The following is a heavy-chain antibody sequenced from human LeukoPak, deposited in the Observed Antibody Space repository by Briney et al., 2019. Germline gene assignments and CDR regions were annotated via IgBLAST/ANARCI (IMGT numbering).Heavy chain of an antibody. CDR1: GYTFTSYD. D-gene: IGHD3-10*01. V-gene: IGHV1-8*03. CDR3: ARTGRSFRRLRYAFDI. CDR2: MNPNSGNT. J-gene: IGHJ3*02. Sequence: ASVKVSCKASGYTFTSYDINWGRQATGQGLEWRGWMNPNSGNTGYAQKCQGRVTITRNTSISTAYMELSSLRSEDTAVYYCARTGRSFRRLRYAFDIWGQGTMVTVSS.